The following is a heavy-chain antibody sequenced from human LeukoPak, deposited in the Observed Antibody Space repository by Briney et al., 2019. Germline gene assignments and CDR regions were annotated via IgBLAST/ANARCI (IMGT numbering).Heavy chain of an antibody. CDR2: ISSSSSYI. Sequence: GGSLRLSCAASGFTFSSYEMNWVRQAPGKGLEWVSSISSSSSYIYYADSVKGRFTISRDNAKNSLYLQMNSLRAEDTAVYYCARDKVGAGGFDYWGQGTLVTVSS. CDR1: GFTFSSYE. CDR3: ARDKVGAGGFDY. D-gene: IGHD1-26*01. V-gene: IGHV3-21*01. J-gene: IGHJ4*02.